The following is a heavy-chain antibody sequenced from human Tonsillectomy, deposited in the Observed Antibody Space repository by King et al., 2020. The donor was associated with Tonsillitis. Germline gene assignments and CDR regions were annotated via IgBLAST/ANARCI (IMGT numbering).Heavy chain of an antibody. J-gene: IGHJ4*02. CDR2: INSDGSRT. CDR1: GFTFSSYW. Sequence: VQLVESGGGLVQPGGSLRLSCAASGFTFSSYWMHWVRQAPGKGLVWVSRINSDGSRTSYADSVKGRFTISRDNAKNTLYLQMNSLRAEDTAVYYCARGKDSSGSYYFDYWGQGTLVTVSS. D-gene: IGHD6-19*01. V-gene: IGHV3-74*01. CDR3: ARGKDSSGSYYFDY.